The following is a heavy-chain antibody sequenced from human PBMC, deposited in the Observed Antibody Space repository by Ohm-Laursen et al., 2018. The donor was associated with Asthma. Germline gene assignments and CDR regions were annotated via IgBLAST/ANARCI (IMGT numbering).Heavy chain of an antibody. CDR2: IYYSGDT. V-gene: IGHV4-31*03. J-gene: IGHJ4*02. CDR3: ARGSLYYESTGYYFFDH. CDR1: GGSISSGGYY. D-gene: IGHD3-22*01. Sequence: SQTLSLTCTVSGGSISSGGYYWSWIRQHPGKGLEWIGYIYYSGDTYSNPSLRSRVAISVDTSTNQFSLNLTSVTAADTAVYYCARGSLYYESTGYYFFDHWGQGALVTVSS.